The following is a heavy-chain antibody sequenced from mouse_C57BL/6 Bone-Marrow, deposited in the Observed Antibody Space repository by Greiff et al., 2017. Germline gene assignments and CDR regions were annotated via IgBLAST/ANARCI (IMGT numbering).Heavy chain of an antibody. V-gene: IGHV1-81*01. D-gene: IGHD1-1*01. CDR2: FYPRSGNT. Sequence: VQLVESGAELARPGASVKLSCKASGYTFTSYGISWVKQRTGQGLEWIGEFYPRSGNTYYNEKFKGKATLTADKSSSTAYMELRSLTSEDSAVYFCSRGSCITAVEDYEDGGQGTTLTV. J-gene: IGHJ2*01. CDR3: SRGSCITAVEDYED. CDR1: GYTFTSYG.